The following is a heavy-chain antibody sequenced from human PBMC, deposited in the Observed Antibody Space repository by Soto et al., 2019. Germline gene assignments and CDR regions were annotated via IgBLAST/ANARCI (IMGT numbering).Heavy chain of an antibody. V-gene: IGHV3-23*01. CDR3: AKRGGSKDYYDTSGYYLYYYYAMDV. CDR1: GFTFSSYA. Sequence: EVQLLESGGGLVQPGGSLRLSCAASGFTFSSYAMTWVRQAPGKGLEWVSALSGSGVSTYYADSLKGRFTISRDNSKNTLYLQVNSLRAEDTAVYYCAKRGGSKDYYDTSGYYLYYYYAMDVWGQGTTVTVSS. D-gene: IGHD3-22*01. J-gene: IGHJ6*02. CDR2: LSGSGVST.